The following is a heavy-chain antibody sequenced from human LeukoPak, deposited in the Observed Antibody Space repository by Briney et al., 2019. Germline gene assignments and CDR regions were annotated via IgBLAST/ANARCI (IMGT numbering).Heavy chain of an antibody. J-gene: IGHJ6*02. CDR2: TSCDGSNK. CDR1: GFTFSSFS. Sequence: GGSLRLSCAATGFTFSSFSMHWVRQAPGKGLEWVAVTSCDGSNKYYADSVKGRFTISRDNSKNTLYLQMNSLRTEDTAVYYCTPQYGTVVTSRSYYYYGMDVWGQGTTVTVSS. CDR3: TPQYGTVVTSRSYYYYGMDV. D-gene: IGHD4-23*01. V-gene: IGHV3-30*03.